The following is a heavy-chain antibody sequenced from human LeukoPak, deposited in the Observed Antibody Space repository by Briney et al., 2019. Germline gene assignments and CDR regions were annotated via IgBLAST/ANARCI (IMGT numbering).Heavy chain of an antibody. CDR2: VSYSGST. V-gene: IGHV4-59*01. Sequence: PETLCLTCTVSGGSISSYYWSWIRQPPGKGQEWIGYVSYSGSTNYDPSLKSRVTISVDTSKNQFSLKLSSVTAADTAVYYCARTFTAGYCSSTSCSGEGVYFDYWGQGTLASVSS. D-gene: IGHD2-2*01. CDR1: GGSISSYY. CDR3: ARTFTAGYCSSTSCSGEGVYFDY. J-gene: IGHJ4*02.